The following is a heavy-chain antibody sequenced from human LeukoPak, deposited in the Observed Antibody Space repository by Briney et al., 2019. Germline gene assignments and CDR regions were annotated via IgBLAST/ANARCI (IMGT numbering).Heavy chain of an antibody. V-gene: IGHV4-34*01. Sequence: SETLSLTCAVYGGSFSGYYWSWIRQPPGKGLEWIGEINHSGSANHNPSLKSRVTISVDTSKNQFSLKLSSVTAADTAVYYCATYSNYDFDYWGQGTLVTVSS. CDR2: INHSGSA. J-gene: IGHJ4*02. CDR3: ATYSNYDFDY. D-gene: IGHD4-11*01. CDR1: GGSFSGYY.